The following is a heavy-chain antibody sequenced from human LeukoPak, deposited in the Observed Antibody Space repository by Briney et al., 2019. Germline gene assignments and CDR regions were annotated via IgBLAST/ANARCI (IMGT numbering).Heavy chain of an antibody. V-gene: IGHV1-2*06. CDR1: GYTFTVYY. D-gene: IGHD3-22*01. CDR3: AGEDNSSGYRPFDI. J-gene: IGHJ3*02. CDR2: INPNNGGT. Sequence: GASVKVSCKASGYTFTVYYIHWVRQAPGQGLEWMGRINPNNGGTNYAQKFQGRVTMIRDMSMSTAYMELSRLRSVDTAVYYCAGEDNSSGYRPFDIWGQGTMVTVPS.